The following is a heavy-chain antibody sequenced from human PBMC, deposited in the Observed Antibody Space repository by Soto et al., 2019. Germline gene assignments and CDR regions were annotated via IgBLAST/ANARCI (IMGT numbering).Heavy chain of an antibody. V-gene: IGHV1-2*04. D-gene: IGHD2-8*01. CDR3: ARDHCTNGVCYAGLYFQH. Sequence: RASVKVSCKASGYTFTGYYMHWVRQAPGQGLEWMGWINPNSGGTNYAQKFQGWVTMTRDTSISTAYMELSRLRSDDTAVYYCARDHCTNGVCYAGLYFQHWGQGTLVTVSS. CDR1: GYTFTGYY. CDR2: INPNSGGT. J-gene: IGHJ1*01.